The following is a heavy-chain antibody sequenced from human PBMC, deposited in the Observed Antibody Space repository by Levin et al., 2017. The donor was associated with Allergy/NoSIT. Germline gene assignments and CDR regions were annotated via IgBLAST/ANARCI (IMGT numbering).Heavy chain of an antibody. CDR3: ARVTVVVVAATPEWYFDR. CDR2: IYYSGST. D-gene: IGHD2-15*01. Sequence: SQTLSLTCTVSGGSISSGGYYWSWIRQHPGKGLEWIGYIYYSGSTYYNPSLKSRVTISVDTSKNQFSLKLSSVTAADTAVYYCARVTVVVVAATPEWYFDRWGRGTLVTVSS. V-gene: IGHV4-31*03. CDR1: GGSISSGGYY. J-gene: IGHJ2*01.